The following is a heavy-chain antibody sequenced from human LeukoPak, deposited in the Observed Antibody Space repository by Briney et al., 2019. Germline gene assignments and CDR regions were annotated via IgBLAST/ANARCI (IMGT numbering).Heavy chain of an antibody. Sequence: GGSLRLSCAASGFILSDHYMDWVRQAPGKGLEWVSAISGSGGSTYYADSVKGRFTISRDNSRNTLYLQMNSLRAEDTAVYYCTKDRCSGGSCYFGRNWFDPWGQGTLVTVSS. V-gene: IGHV3-23*01. D-gene: IGHD2-15*01. J-gene: IGHJ5*02. CDR1: GFILSDHY. CDR2: ISGSGGST. CDR3: TKDRCSGGSCYFGRNWFDP.